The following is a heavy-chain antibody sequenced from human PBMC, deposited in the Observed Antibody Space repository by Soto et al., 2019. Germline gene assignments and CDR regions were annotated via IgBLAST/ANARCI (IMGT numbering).Heavy chain of an antibody. CDR3: ATPSGSWYRARNYYYYYGMDV. J-gene: IGHJ6*02. D-gene: IGHD6-13*01. Sequence: PSETLSLTCTVSGGSISSGGYYWSWIRQHPGKGLEWIGSIYYSGSTYYNPSLKSRVTISVDTSKNQFSLKLSSVTAADTAVYYCATPSGSWYRARNYYYYYGMDVWGQGTTVTVSS. V-gene: IGHV4-39*01. CDR1: GGSISSGGYY. CDR2: IYYSGST.